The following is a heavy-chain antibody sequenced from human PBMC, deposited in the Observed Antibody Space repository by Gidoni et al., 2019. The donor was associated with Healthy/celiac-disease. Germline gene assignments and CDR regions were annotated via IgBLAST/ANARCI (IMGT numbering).Heavy chain of an antibody. D-gene: IGHD6-13*01. J-gene: IGHJ6*03. CDR2: IDPSDAYT. CDR1: GYRFPSYW. Sequence: EVQLVQSGAEVKKPGESLRISCKGSGYRFPSYWISWVRQMPGQGLEVMGRIDPSDAYTNYSPSFEGHVTISADKSISTAYLQWSSLKASDTAMYYCARLEAAALGTPPTNYYYYMDVWGKGTTVTVAS. V-gene: IGHV5-10-1*03. CDR3: ARLEAAALGTPPTNYYYYMDV.